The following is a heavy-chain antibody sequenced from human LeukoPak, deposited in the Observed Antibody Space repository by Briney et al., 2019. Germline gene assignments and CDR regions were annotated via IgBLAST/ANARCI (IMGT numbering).Heavy chain of an antibody. CDR1: GGTFGSYV. CDR3: AREGDTALVTGYFDL. CDR2: IIPIFGTA. Sequence: SVKVSCKASGGTFGSYVISWVRQAPGQGLEWMGGIIPIFGTAHYAQKFQGRLTITADESTSTVYMEMSSLRSEDTAMYYCAREGDTALVTGYFDLWGRGTLVTVSA. V-gene: IGHV1-69*13. D-gene: IGHD5-18*01. J-gene: IGHJ2*01.